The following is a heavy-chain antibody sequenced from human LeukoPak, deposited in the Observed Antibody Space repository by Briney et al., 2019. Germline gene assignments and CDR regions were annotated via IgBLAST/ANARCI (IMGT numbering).Heavy chain of an antibody. CDR2: IWYDGSNK. D-gene: IGHD5-24*01. CDR3: ARDRGDGYNRFDY. J-gene: IGHJ4*02. V-gene: IGHV3-33*01. CDR1: RFTFSSYG. Sequence: GRSLRLSCAASRFTFSSYGMHWVRQAPGKGLEWVAVIWYDGSNKYYADSVKGRFTISRDNSKNTLYLQMNSLRAEDTAVYYCARDRGDGYNRFDYWGQGTLVTVSS.